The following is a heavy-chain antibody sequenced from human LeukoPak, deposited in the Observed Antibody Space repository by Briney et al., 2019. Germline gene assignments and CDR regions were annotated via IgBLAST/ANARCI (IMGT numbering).Heavy chain of an antibody. CDR2: IYASGNT. CDR3: ARAQYSYGYFDY. D-gene: IGHD5-18*01. V-gene: IGHV4-4*07. CDR1: GGCISSYH. J-gene: IGHJ4*02. Sequence: SETLSLTCTVSGGCISSYHWSWVRQPAGKGPEWIGRIYASGNTNYNPSLKGRVTMTVDTSKNQFSLNLSSVTAADTAVYYCARAQYSYGYFDYWGQGTLVTVSS.